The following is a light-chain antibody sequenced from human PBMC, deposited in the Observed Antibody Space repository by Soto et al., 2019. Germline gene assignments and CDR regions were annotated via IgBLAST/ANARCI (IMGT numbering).Light chain of an antibody. Sequence: IVLTQSPASLSVSPGERATLSCRASQDISTYLAWYQQKPGQAPRLIIYDTFNRVSGVPDRITGSGSGTVFTLTVSNVAPDDSAIYYCQQRSTWPRTFGGGTKVDIK. CDR2: DTF. J-gene: IGKJ4*01. CDR1: QDISTY. V-gene: IGKV3-11*01. CDR3: QQRSTWPRT.